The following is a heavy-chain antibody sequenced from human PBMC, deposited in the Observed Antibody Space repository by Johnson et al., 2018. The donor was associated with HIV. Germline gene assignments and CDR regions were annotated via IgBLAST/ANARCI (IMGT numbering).Heavy chain of an antibody. J-gene: IGHJ3*02. CDR1: GFTFSSYG. Sequence: VQLVESGGGVVQPGGSLRLSCAASGFTFSSYGMHWVRQAPGQGLEWVAFIRYDGSNKYYADAVKGRFTISRDNSKNTLYLQMNSLRAEDTAVYYCAKGGLWFGESIDAFDIWGQGTMVTVSS. CDR3: AKGGLWFGESIDAFDI. D-gene: IGHD3-10*01. CDR2: IRYDGSNK. V-gene: IGHV3-30*02.